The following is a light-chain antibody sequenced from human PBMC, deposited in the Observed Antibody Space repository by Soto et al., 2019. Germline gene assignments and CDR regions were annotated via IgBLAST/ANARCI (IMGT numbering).Light chain of an antibody. V-gene: IGKV3-11*01. CDR3: QQRSNWPST. J-gene: IGKJ2*01. CDR1: QSVGSS. Sequence: EIVLTQSPATLSLSPGERATLSCRASQSVGSSLAWYQQKPGQAPRLLIYDASNRATDIPARFTGSRSGTDFTLTISSLEPEDFAVYYCQQRSNWPSTFGQGTKLEIK. CDR2: DAS.